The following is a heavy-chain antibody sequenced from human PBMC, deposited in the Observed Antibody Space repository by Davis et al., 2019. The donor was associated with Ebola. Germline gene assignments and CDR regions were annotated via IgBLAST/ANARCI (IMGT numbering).Heavy chain of an antibody. V-gene: IGHV1-46*01. CDR2: INPSGGST. CDR3: AGEGYYGSGSYGLDY. CDR1: GYTFTSYY. D-gene: IGHD3-10*01. Sequence: ASVKVSCKASGYTFTSYYMHWVRQAPGQGLEWMGIINPSGGSTSYAQKFQGRVTMTRDTSISTAYMELSRLRSDDTAVYYCAGEGYYGSGSYGLDYWGQGTLVTVSS. J-gene: IGHJ4*02.